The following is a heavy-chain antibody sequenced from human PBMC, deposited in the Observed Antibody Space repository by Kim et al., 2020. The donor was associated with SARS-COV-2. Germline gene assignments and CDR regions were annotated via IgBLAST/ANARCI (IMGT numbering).Heavy chain of an antibody. V-gene: IGHV3-11*06. J-gene: IGHJ4*02. D-gene: IGHD3-22*01. Sequence: SEKGRFTISRDNAKNSLFLQVNSLRAEDTAMYYCSRYFYDSSGYSVHFDYWGQGTLVTVSS. CDR3: SRYFYDSSGYSVHFDY.